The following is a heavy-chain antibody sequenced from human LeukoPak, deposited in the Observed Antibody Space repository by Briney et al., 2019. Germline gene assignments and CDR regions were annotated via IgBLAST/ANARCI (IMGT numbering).Heavy chain of an antibody. V-gene: IGHV4-59*01. CDR2: IYYSGST. CDR3: ARRLLGGNSPIDY. D-gene: IGHD2/OR15-2a*01. CDR1: GGSISSYY. Sequence: SETLSLTCAVSGGSISSYYWSWIRQPPGKGLGWIGYIYYSGSTNYNPSLKSRVTISVDTSKNQFSLKLSSVTAADTAVYYCARRLLGGNSPIDYWGQGTLVTVSS. J-gene: IGHJ4*02.